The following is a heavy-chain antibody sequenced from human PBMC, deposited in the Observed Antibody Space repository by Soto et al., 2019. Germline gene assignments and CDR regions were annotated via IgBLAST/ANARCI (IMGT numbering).Heavy chain of an antibody. J-gene: IGHJ4*02. CDR1: GASMSDYH. CDR3: ARSGHTSVGAV. V-gene: IGHV4-59*01. Sequence: QVQLQESGPGLVKPSETLSLTCTVSGASMSDYHGSWIRQSPGKGLEHIGYLHYSGFAEYNPSLKSRVTLSMATSKNQCSLRLSSLTAADTAIYYCARSGHTSVGAVWGQGILVTVSS. CDR2: LHYSGFA. D-gene: IGHD1-26*01.